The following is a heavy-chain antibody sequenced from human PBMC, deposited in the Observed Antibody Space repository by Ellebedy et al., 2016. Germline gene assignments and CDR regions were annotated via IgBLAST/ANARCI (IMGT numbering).Heavy chain of an antibody. J-gene: IGHJ4*02. CDR1: GFTFNDYA. CDR2: ISWDSAVI. CDR3: VKGTMDYFYH. Sequence: GGSLRLXXAGSGFTFNDYALHWVRQAPGKGLEWVSGISWDSAVIGYGGSVKGRFTISKDSAKNYLYLQMNSLRPEDTAFYYCVKGTMDYFYHWGQGTLVTVSS. V-gene: IGHV3-9*01. D-gene: IGHD4/OR15-4a*01.